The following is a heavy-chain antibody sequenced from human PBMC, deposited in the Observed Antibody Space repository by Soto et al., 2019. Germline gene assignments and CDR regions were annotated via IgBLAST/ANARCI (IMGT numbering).Heavy chain of an antibody. D-gene: IGHD3-22*01. V-gene: IGHV1-69*06. CDR2: IIPIFGTA. Sequence: QVQLVQSGAEVKKPGSSVKVSCKASGGTFSSYAISWVRQAPGQGLEWMGGIIPIFGTANYAQKFQGRVTITADKSTSTDYMELSSMRSEDTAVYYCAREDYYDSSGYYYGDWYFDLWGRGTLVTVSS. CDR1: GGTFSSYA. CDR3: AREDYYDSSGYYYGDWYFDL. J-gene: IGHJ2*01.